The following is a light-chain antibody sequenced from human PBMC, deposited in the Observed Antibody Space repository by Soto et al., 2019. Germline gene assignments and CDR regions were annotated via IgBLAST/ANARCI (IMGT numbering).Light chain of an antibody. CDR3: QQSYYTPRT. J-gene: IGKJ1*01. V-gene: IGKV1-39*01. CDR1: QNIRNY. Sequence: DIQMAQAPTSLSASVGDRVTITCRASQNIRNYLNWYQQKPGEAPKLLISAVSSLETGVPSRFSASGSGTDFTLTITSLQPEDFATYYCQQSYYTPRTFGQGTKVDIK. CDR2: AVS.